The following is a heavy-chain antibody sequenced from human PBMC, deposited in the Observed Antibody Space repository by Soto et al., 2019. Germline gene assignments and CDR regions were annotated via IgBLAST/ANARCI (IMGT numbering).Heavy chain of an antibody. CDR2: IIPIFGTA. Sequence: ASVKVSCKASGGTFSSYAISWVRQAPGQGLEWMGGIIPIFGTANYAQKFQGRVTITADKSTSTAYMELSSLRSEDTAVYYCARVGAAATYYYYYYGIDVCGQGTSVTVSS. J-gene: IGHJ6*02. CDR1: GGTFSSYA. CDR3: ARVGAAATYYYYYYGIDV. V-gene: IGHV1-69*06. D-gene: IGHD2-15*01.